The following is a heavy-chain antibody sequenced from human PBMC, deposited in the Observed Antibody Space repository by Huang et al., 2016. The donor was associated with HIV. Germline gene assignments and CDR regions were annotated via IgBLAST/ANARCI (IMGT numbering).Heavy chain of an antibody. V-gene: IGHV4-39*01. Sequence: QLQLQESGPGQVKPSETLSLTCTFSGDFISSTTYYWGWIRQSPGKGLGWVGGVYQSGRPNYNPSLKSRVTLSVDMSRNQFSLRLNSVTAADTAVYYCASQHIGAAATWFWGRGTQVAVSS. D-gene: IGHD6-13*01. CDR2: VYQSGRP. CDR1: GDFISSTTYY. CDR3: ASQHIGAAATWF. J-gene: IGHJ4*02.